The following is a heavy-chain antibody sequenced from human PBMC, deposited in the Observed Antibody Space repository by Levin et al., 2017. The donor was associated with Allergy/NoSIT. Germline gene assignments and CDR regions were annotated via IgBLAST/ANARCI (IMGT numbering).Heavy chain of an antibody. V-gene: IGHV3-53*01. CDR2: IYPGGST. D-gene: IGHD6-13*01. Sequence: GESLKISCAASGFIVSHYYMTWVRQAPGKGLEWVSVIYPGGSTYYADSVKGRFTISRDNSKNTLHLQLNSLRAEDTAVYYCAREGDRGSSGYAYWYLDLWGRGTLVTVSS. CDR3: AREGDRGSSGYAYWYLDL. J-gene: IGHJ2*01. CDR1: GFIVSHYY.